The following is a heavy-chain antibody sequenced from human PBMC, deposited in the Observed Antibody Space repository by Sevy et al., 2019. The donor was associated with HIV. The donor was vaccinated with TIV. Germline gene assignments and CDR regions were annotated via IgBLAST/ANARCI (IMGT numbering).Heavy chain of an antibody. J-gene: IGHJ4*02. CDR3: VKDRNFGVVIVTTEMDY. CDR2: ISSNGGST. V-gene: IGHV3-64D*06. Sequence: GGSLRLSCSASGFTFSSYAMYWVRQAPGMGLEYVSAISSNGGSTYYADSVKGRFTISRDNSKNTLYLQMSSLRAEDTAVYYCVKDRNFGVVIVTTEMDYWGQRTLVTVSS. CDR1: GFTFSSYA. D-gene: IGHD3-3*01.